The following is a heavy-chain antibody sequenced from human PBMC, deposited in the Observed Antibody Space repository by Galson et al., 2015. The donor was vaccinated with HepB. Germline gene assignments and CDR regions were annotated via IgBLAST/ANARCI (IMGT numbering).Heavy chain of an antibody. CDR1: GFAFSRYA. Sequence: SLRLSCAASGFAFSRYAMSWVRQAPGKGLEWVSAISGSDDSTYFADSGKGRFSIFRDNSKNTLYLQLNSLRAEETAVYYCAAHTADGESTFDFWGQGTLVTVSS. J-gene: IGHJ4*02. D-gene: IGHD4-17*01. CDR2: ISGSDDST. V-gene: IGHV3-23*01. CDR3: AAHTADGESTFDF.